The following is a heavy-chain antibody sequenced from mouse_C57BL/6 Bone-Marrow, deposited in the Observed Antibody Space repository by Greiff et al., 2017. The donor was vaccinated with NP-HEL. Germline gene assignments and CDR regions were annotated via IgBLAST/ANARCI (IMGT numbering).Heavy chain of an antibody. D-gene: IGHD1-1*01. V-gene: IGHV1-20*01. CDR2: INPYNGDT. CDR1: GYSFTGYF. CDR3: ARSGITTVVDY. Sequence: VQLQQSGPELVKPGDSVKISCKASGYSFTGYFMNWVMQSHGKSLEWIGRINPYNGDTFYNQKFKGKATLTVDKSSSTAHMELRSLTSEDSAVXYCARSGITTVVDYWGQGTTLTVSS. J-gene: IGHJ2*01.